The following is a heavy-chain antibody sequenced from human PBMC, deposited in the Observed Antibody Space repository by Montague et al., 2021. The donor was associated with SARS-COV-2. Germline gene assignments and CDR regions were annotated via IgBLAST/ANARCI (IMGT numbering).Heavy chain of an antibody. Sequence: SETLSLTCAVSGGSISSSNWWSWVRQPPGKGLEWIGEIYHSGSTNYNPSLKSRVTISVDKSENQFSLKLSSVTAADTAVYYCARDTASYGMDVWGQGTTVTVSS. CDR2: IYHSGST. V-gene: IGHV4-4*02. J-gene: IGHJ6*02. CDR3: ARDTASYGMDV. D-gene: IGHD4-17*01. CDR1: GGSISSSNW.